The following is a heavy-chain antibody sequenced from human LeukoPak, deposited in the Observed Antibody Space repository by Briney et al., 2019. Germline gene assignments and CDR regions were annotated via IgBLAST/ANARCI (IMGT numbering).Heavy chain of an antibody. V-gene: IGHV3-30-3*01. Sequence: GGSLRLSCAASGFTFSSYAMHWVRQAPGKGLEWVAVISYDGSNKYYADSVKGRFTISRDNSKNTLYLQMNSLRAEDTAVYYCARDRIRNWFDAWGQGTLVTVSS. CDR2: ISYDGSNK. CDR3: ARDRIRNWFDA. J-gene: IGHJ5*02. D-gene: IGHD3-3*02. CDR1: GFTFSSYA.